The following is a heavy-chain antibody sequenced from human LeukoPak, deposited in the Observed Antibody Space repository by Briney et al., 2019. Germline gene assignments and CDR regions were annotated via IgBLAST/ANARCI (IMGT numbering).Heavy chain of an antibody. CDR2: IYTSGST. CDR3: AREKKNWFDP. J-gene: IGHJ5*02. Sequence: PSETLSLTCTVSGGSISSGSYYWSWIRQPAGKGLGWIGRIYTSGSTNYNPSLKSRVTISVDTSKNQFSLKLSSVTAADTAVYYCAREKKNWFDPWGQGTLVTVSS. CDR1: GGSISSGSYY. V-gene: IGHV4-61*02.